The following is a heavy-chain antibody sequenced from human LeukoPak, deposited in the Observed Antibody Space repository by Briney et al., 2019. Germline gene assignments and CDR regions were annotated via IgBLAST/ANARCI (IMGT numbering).Heavy chain of an antibody. Sequence: GGSLRLSCAASGFTFSSYAMSWVRQAPGKGLEWVSGISGSGGTTYSADSVRGRFTISRDDSKNTLYLQMNSLRAEDTAVYYCAKYPTTGYSYYFVYWGQGTLVTVSS. CDR1: GFTFSSYA. V-gene: IGHV3-23*01. J-gene: IGHJ4*02. CDR3: AKYPTTGYSYYFVY. CDR2: ISGSGGTT. D-gene: IGHD3-9*01.